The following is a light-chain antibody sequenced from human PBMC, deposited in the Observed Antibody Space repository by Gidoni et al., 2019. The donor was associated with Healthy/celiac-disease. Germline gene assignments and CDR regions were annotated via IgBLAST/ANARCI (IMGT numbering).Light chain of an antibody. CDR3: MQALHTPLT. Sequence: DIVLTQSPLSLPVTTGEPAPISCRSSQRLLHSNGYNYLEWYLQKPGQSPQLLIYSGSNLASGVPARFSGSGSGTDFTLTISRVEAEDVGAYYCMQALHTPLTFGQGTRLEIK. CDR2: SGS. J-gene: IGKJ5*01. CDR1: QRLLHSNGYNY. V-gene: IGKV2-28*01.